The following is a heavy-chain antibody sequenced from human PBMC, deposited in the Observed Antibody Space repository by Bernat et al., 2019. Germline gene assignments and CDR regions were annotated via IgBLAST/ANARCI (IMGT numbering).Heavy chain of an antibody. CDR2: ISSSSSTI. J-gene: IGHJ4*02. CDR1: GVTFSSYS. Sequence: EVQLVESGGGLVQPGGSLRLSCAASGVTFSSYSMNWVRQAPGKGLEWVSYISSSSSTIYYAGSVRGRFTISRDNAKNSLYLQMNSLRDEDTAVYYCARDRGVGGSYPCDSWGQGTLVTVSS. D-gene: IGHD1-26*01. V-gene: IGHV3-48*02. CDR3: ARDRGVGGSYPCDS.